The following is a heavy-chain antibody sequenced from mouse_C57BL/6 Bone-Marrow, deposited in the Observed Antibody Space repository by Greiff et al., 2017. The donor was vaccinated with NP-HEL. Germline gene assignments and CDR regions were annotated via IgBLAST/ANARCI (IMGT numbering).Heavy chain of an antibody. Sequence: EVKLMESGGGLVQPGGSMKLSCVASGFTFSNYWMNWVRQSPEKGLEWVAQIRLKSDNYATHYAESVKGRFTISRDDSKSSVYLQMNNLRAEDTGIYYCTDDSSGYGYWGQGTTLTVSS. CDR1: GFTFSNYW. V-gene: IGHV6-3*01. CDR2: IRLKSDNYAT. CDR3: TDDSSGYGY. J-gene: IGHJ2*01. D-gene: IGHD3-2*02.